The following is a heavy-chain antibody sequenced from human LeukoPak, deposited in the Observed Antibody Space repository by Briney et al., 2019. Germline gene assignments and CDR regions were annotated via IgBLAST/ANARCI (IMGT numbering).Heavy chain of an antibody. Sequence: PGGSLRLSCAASGFTVSSNYMSWVRQAPGKGLEWVSVIYSGGSTYYADPVKGRFTISRDNSKKTLYLQMNSLRADDTAVYYCARSEQDYDSGSSQSVFDIWGRGTMVTVSS. CDR1: GFTVSSNY. V-gene: IGHV3-53*01. D-gene: IGHD3-10*01. J-gene: IGHJ3*02. CDR3: ARSEQDYDSGSSQSVFDI. CDR2: IYSGGST.